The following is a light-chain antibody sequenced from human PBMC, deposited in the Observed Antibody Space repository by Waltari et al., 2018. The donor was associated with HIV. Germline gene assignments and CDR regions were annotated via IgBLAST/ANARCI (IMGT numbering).Light chain of an antibody. CDR1: SSDIVGYTY. CDR3: SSYAPTNNFYVL. CDR2: EVT. V-gene: IGLV2-8*01. J-gene: IGLJ2*01. Sequence: QSALTQPPSASGSPGQSVTISCTGTSSDIVGYTYVSSFQQHPGKAPKLIMTEVTKRPSGVPDRFSGSKSGNTASLTVSGLQAEDEAHYYCSSYAPTNNFYVLFGGGTALTVL.